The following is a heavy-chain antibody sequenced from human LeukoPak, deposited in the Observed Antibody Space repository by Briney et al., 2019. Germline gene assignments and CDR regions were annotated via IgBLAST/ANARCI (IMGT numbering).Heavy chain of an antibody. J-gene: IGHJ4*02. V-gene: IGHV3-30-3*01. CDR2: VSYDGTKI. CDR1: GFTLTSYT. D-gene: IGHD5-18*01. CDR3: ARDRVQIWSYVGTFDS. Sequence: PGGSPRLSCATSGFTLTSYTMHWVRQAPGKGLEWVAVVSYDGTKISYADSVKGRFTMSRDISKNTLYLQMNSLKPEDSALYYCARDRVQIWSYVGTFDSWGQGTLVTVSS.